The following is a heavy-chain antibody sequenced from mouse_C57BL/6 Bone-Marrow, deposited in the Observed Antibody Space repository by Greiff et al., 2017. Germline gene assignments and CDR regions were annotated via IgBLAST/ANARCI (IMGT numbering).Heavy chain of an antibody. CDR3: ARGWLLLDY. CDR1: GYTFTDYY. V-gene: IGHV1-26*01. CDR2: INPKNGGT. J-gene: IGHJ2*01. D-gene: IGHD2-3*01. Sequence: VQLQQSGPELVKPGASVKISCKASGYTFTDYYMNWVKQSHGKSLEWIGDINPKNGGTSYNQKFKGKATLTVDKSSSTAYMELRSLTSEDSAVYYCARGWLLLDYWVQGTTLTVS.